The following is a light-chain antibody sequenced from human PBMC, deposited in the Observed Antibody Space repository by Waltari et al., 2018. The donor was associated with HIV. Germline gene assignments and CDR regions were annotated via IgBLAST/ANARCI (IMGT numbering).Light chain of an antibody. CDR3: QQYNNWPPEIT. CDR2: GAS. Sequence: EIVMTQSPATLSVSPGERATLSCRASQSVSRNLAWYQQKPGQAPRLLVFGASTRATGIPARFSGSGSGTEFTLTISSLQSEDFAVYYCQQYNNWPPEITFGPGTKVDIK. CDR1: QSVSRN. J-gene: IGKJ3*01. V-gene: IGKV3-15*01.